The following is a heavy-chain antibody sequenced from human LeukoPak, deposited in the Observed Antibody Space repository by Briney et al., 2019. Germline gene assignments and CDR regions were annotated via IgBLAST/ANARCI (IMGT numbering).Heavy chain of an antibody. CDR1: GFPLSTGGVG. CDR2: IYWDDDK. D-gene: IGHD3-10*01. J-gene: IGHJ4*02. CDR3: AHSPCGSKRHRHFDY. V-gene: IGHV2-5*02. Sequence: SGPTLVKPTQTLTLTCSFSGFPLSTGGVGVGWIRQPPGKALEWLALIYWDDDKRYSPSLKSRLTSTKNTSKNQLVITMTNMDPVDTATYYCAHSPCGSKRHRHFDYWAQGILVTVSS.